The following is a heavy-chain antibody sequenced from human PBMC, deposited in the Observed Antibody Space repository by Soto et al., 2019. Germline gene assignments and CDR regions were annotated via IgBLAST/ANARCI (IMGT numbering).Heavy chain of an antibody. V-gene: IGHV3-9*01. CDR2: ISWNSGSI. J-gene: IGHJ1*01. CDR1: GFTFYDYA. D-gene: IGHD6-19*01. CDR3: ANDYGGSFIAVAGTFQH. Sequence: EVQLVESGGGLVQPGRSLRLSCAASGFTFYDYAMHWVRQAPGKGLEWVSGISWNSGSIGYADAVKGRFTICSDNAKTSLYLQMNSLRADDTAVYYCANDYGGSFIAVAGTFQHSGRGTLVTVSS.